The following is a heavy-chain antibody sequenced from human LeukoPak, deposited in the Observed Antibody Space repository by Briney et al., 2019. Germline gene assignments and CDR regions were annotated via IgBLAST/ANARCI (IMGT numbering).Heavy chain of an antibody. J-gene: IGHJ6*02. D-gene: IGHD3-22*01. CDR2: ISAYNGNT. V-gene: IGHV1-18*01. CDR3: ARDRPYYDSSGYPGGYYYYGMDV. Sequence: ASVKVSCKASGYTFTSYGISWVRQAPGQGLEWMGWISAYNGNTNYAQKLQGRVTMTTDTSTSTAYMELRSLRSDDTAVYYCARDRPYYDSSGYPGGYYYYGMDVWGQGTTVTVSS. CDR1: GYTFTSYG.